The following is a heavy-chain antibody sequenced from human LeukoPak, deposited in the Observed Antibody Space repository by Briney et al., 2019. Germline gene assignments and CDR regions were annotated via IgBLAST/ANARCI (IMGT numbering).Heavy chain of an antibody. CDR2: INHSGST. Sequence: SETLSLTCTVSGGSISSYYWSWIRQPPGKGLEWIGEINHSGSTNYNPSLKSRVTISVDTSKNQFSLKLSSVTAADTAVYYCARGPYGGSSPFDYWGQGTLVTVSS. J-gene: IGHJ4*02. CDR3: ARGPYGGSSPFDY. V-gene: IGHV4-34*01. CDR1: GGSISSYY. D-gene: IGHD4/OR15-4a*01.